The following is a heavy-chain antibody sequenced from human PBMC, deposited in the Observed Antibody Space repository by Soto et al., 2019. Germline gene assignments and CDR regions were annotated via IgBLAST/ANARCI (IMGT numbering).Heavy chain of an antibody. Sequence: QVQLVQSGAEVKKPGASVKVSCKASGYTFTSYDINWVRQATGQGLEWMGWMNPNSGNTGYAQKFQGRVTMTRNTSIGTAYMERSSLRAEDAAGYYCARERASGGFDYWGQGTLVTVSS. CDR2: MNPNSGNT. CDR3: ARERASGGFDY. D-gene: IGHD1-26*01. CDR1: GYTFTSYD. J-gene: IGHJ4*02. V-gene: IGHV1-8*01.